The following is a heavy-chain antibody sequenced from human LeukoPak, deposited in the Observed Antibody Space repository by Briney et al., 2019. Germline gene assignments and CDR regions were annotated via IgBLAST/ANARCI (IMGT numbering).Heavy chain of an antibody. V-gene: IGHV3-21*01. CDR3: ATQPPFLMDA. CDR2: ITSSSSHK. J-gene: IGHJ6*02. Sequence: GGSLRLSCEASGFTFSTFGMNWVRQAPGKGLEWVSSITSSSSHKYYADSVKGRFIISRDNAKNSLYLQMTVLRADDTAVYYCATQPPFLMDAWGQGATVTVSS. D-gene: IGHD2-2*01. CDR1: GFTFSTFG.